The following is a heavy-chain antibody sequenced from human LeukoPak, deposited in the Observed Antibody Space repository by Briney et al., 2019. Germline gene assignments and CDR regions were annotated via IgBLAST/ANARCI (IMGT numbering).Heavy chain of an antibody. D-gene: IGHD7-27*01. J-gene: IGHJ6*03. CDR2: ISAYNGNT. CDR3: ARAKVPQLGMRDYYYYYYMDV. Sequence: GASVKVSCKASGYTFTSYGISWVRQAPGQGLEWMGWISAYNGNTNYAQKLQGRVTMTRDTSTSTVYMELSSLRSEDTAVYYCARAKVPQLGMRDYYYYYYMDVWGKGTTVTVSS. CDR1: GYTFTSYG. V-gene: IGHV1-18*01.